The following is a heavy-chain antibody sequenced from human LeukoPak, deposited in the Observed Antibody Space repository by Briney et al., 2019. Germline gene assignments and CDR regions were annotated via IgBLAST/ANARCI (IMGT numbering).Heavy chain of an antibody. J-gene: IGHJ4*02. CDR2: ISYDGSNK. CDR3: AKSFVWFGDDYFDY. V-gene: IGHV3-30*18. Sequence: HPGGSLRLSCAASGFTFSSYGMHWVRQAPGKGLEWVAIISYDGSNKYYADSVKGRFTISRANSKNTLYLQMNSLRAEDTAVYYCAKSFVWFGDDYFDYWGQGTLVTVSS. D-gene: IGHD3-10*01. CDR1: GFTFSSYG.